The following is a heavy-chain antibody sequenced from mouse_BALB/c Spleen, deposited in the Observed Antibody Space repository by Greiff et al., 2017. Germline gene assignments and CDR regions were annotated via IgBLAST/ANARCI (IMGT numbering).Heavy chain of an antibody. Sequence: EVKLMESGGGLVQPGGSLKLSCAASGFTFSSYGMSWVRQTPDKRLELVATINSNGGSTYYPDSVKGRFTISRDNAKNTLYLQMSSLKSEDTAMYYCAREYYGSSYVGYFDVWGAGTTVTVSS. CDR1: GFTFSSYG. CDR3: AREYYGSSYVGYFDV. V-gene: IGHV5-6-3*01. J-gene: IGHJ1*01. D-gene: IGHD1-1*01. CDR2: INSNGGST.